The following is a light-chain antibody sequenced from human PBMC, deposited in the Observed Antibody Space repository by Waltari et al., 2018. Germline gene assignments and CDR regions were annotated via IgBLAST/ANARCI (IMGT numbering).Light chain of an antibody. CDR2: WAS. V-gene: IGKV4-1*01. CDR1: QSLLYNSNNKNY. J-gene: IGKJ2*01. CDR3: QQYYSIPYT. Sequence: DIVMTQSPDSLAVSLGERATINCKSSQSLLYNSNNKNYLAWYQLKPGQPPRLLIYWASTRESGVPDRFSGSGSGTDFTLTISSLQAEDVAVYYCQQYYSIPYTFGQGTKLESK.